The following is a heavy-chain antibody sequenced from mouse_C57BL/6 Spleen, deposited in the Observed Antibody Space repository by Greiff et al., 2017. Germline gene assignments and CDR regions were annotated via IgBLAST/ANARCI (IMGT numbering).Heavy chain of an antibody. V-gene: IGHV1-15*01. Sequence: VQLQQSGAELVRPGASVTLSCKASGYTFTDYEMHWVKQTPVHGLEWIGAIDPETGGTAYNQKFKGKAILTADKSASTAYMELRSLPSAHSAVDSCTRWGGQLRPFAYWGQRALVTVSA. D-gene: IGHD3-2*02. CDR1: GYTFTDYE. J-gene: IGHJ3*01. CDR2: IDPETGGT. CDR3: TRWGGQLRPFAY.